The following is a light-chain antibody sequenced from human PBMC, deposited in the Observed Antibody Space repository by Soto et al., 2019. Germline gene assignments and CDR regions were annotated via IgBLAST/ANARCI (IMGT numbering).Light chain of an antibody. J-gene: IGKJ1*01. Sequence: EVVMTQSPATLCVSPGERATLSCRASRSVTIFLAWYQKKPGQPPRLLISEASNRATGIPARFSGSGSGTDFTLTISSLEPEDFAVYYCQQSHNWPRTFGQGTKVDIK. CDR1: RSVTIF. CDR3: QQSHNWPRT. CDR2: EAS. V-gene: IGKV3-11*01.